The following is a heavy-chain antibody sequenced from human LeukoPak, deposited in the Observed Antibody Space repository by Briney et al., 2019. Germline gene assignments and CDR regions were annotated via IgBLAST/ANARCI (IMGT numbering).Heavy chain of an antibody. CDR2: VNIDGSSV. V-gene: IGHV3-74*01. Sequence: GGSLRLSCATSGFTVSSYWMHWVRQAPGKGLVWLSRVNIDGSSVAYADSVKGRFTISGDNAKDSLYLQMNSLRAEDTAVYYCASGVQGTSWIVNWGRGTLVTVSS. CDR1: GFTVSSYW. CDR3: ASGVQGTSWIVN. D-gene: IGHD2-15*01. J-gene: IGHJ4*01.